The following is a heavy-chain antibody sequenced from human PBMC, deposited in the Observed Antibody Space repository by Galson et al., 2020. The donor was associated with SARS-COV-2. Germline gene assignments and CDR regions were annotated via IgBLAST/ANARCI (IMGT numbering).Heavy chain of an antibody. CDR2: FFHSGSP. Sequence: SETLSLTCAVSGYYIISGSYWGWIRQPPAKGLEWIASFFHSGSPYYNPSLMSRVTISLDTSKNQFSLRLTSVTAADTAVYYCARLLVGTTYFDYWGQGTLVTVSS. D-gene: IGHD1-26*01. CDR1: GYYIISGSY. J-gene: IGHJ4*02. V-gene: IGHV4-38-2*01. CDR3: ARLLVGTTYFDY.